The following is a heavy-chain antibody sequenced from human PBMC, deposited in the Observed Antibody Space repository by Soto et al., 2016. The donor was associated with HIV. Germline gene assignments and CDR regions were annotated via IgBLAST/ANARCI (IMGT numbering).Heavy chain of an antibody. CDR2: STTLGPP. Sequence: QVQLQETGPGLVKPSETLSLTCNVSGGSIDGHYWSWIRQPPGKGWSGLAISTTLGPPTTNPSLKSRVTISVDTSKNQFSLRLTSLTAADTAIYYCARLGRGIAAVVWFDPWARVPWSTVSS. V-gene: IGHV4-59*11. CDR1: GGSIDGHY. J-gene: IGHJ5*02. CDR3: ARLGRGIAAVVWFDP. D-gene: IGHD6-13*01.